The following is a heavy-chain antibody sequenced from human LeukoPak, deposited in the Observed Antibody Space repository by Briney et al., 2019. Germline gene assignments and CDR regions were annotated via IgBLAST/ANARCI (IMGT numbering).Heavy chain of an antibody. CDR1: GYSFTIYN. V-gene: IGHV1-46*01. CDR3: AREKRGGLSGNLGGSFATYYTYYYMDV. D-gene: IGHD1-26*01. Sequence: ASVKVSCKASGYSFTIYNIHWVRQAPGQGLEWMGMINPSDGATTYAQRFQGRLTMTRDMSTTTVYMDLRSLRSEDTAVYFCAREKRGGLSGNLGGSFATYYTYYYMDVWGRGTMVTVSS. J-gene: IGHJ6*03. CDR2: INPSDGAT.